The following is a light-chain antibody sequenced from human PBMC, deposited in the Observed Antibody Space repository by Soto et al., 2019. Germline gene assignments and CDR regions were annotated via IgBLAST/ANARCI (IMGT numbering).Light chain of an antibody. CDR2: RTS. J-gene: IGLJ7*01. CDR3: MLLYGGAWV. V-gene: IGLV7-43*01. Sequence: QTVVTQEPSLTVSPGGTVTLTCALTTGAVTSDYYPNWFQRKPGQALRTLIYRTSNKHSWTPARFSVSLLGGKAALTLSGVQPEDEADYYCMLLYGGAWVFGGGTQLTVL. CDR1: TGAVTSDYY.